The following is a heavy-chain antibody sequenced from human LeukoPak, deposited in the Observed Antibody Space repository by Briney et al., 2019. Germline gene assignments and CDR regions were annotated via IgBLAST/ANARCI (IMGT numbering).Heavy chain of an antibody. Sequence: PGRSLRLSCAASGFTFSSYGMHWVRQAPGKGLEWVAVIWYDGSNKYYADSVKGRFTISRDSSKNTLYLQMNSLRAEDTAVYYCARAVAADGGMDVWGQGTTVTVSS. D-gene: IGHD2-15*01. CDR3: ARAVAADGGMDV. V-gene: IGHV3-33*01. CDR2: IWYDGSNK. CDR1: GFTFSSYG. J-gene: IGHJ6*02.